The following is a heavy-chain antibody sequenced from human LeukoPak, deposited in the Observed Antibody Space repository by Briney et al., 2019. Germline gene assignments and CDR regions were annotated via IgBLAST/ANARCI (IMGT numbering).Heavy chain of an antibody. D-gene: IGHD3-22*01. J-gene: IGHJ4*02. Sequence: ASVKVSCKASGYTFTSYGISWVRQAPGHGLEWMGWISAYNGNTNYAQKLQGRVTMTTDTSTKTAYMDLRSLKSYDTDVYYCARDPRDYYDSSGYYYFDYWGQGTLVTVYS. CDR1: GYTFTSYG. CDR2: ISAYNGNT. V-gene: IGHV1-18*01. CDR3: ARDPRDYYDSSGYYYFDY.